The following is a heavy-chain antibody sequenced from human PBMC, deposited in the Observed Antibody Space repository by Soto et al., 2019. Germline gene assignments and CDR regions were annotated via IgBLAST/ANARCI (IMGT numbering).Heavy chain of an antibody. CDR1: GFSFTRCG. J-gene: IGHJ6*02. V-gene: IGHV3-30*18. CDR2: ISEDGRNL. CDR3: RKDYCPLVAPQYFDVDV. Sequence: VGSLRLSCAASGFSFTRCGMHWARQAPGKGLEWVAVISEDGRNLHYGDSVRGRFTISRDNSQSTLYLQMNSLKPQDTAVYCCRKDYCPLVAPQYFDVDVWGQGTTVTVSS. D-gene: IGHD3-9*01.